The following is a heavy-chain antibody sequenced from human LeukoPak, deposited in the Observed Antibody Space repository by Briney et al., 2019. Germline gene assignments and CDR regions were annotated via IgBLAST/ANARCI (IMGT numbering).Heavy chain of an antibody. J-gene: IGHJ4*02. D-gene: IGHD3-22*01. CDR2: IYYSGGT. V-gene: IGHV4-31*03. CDR3: ARYWGPYDNSGAYFDY. Sequence: PSETLSLTCTVSGGSISSVGYYWSWIRQHPGKGLEWIGYIYYSGGTYYNPSLKSRVTISVDTSNSQFSLRLSSVTAADTAMYYCARYWGPYDNSGAYFDYWGQGTLVTVSS. CDR1: GGSISSVGYY.